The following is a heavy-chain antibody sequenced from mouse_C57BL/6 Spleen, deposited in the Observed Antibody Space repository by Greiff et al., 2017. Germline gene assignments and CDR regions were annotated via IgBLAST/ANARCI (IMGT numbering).Heavy chain of an antibody. CDR2: IDPSDSET. CDR3: ARSEANWDGDYFDY. V-gene: IGHV1-52*01. D-gene: IGHD4-1*01. Sequence: QVQLQQPGAELVRPGSSVQLSCKASGYTFTSYWMHWVKQRPIQGLEWIGNIDPSDSETHYNQKFKDKATLTVDKSSSTAYMQLSSLTSEDSAVYFCARSEANWDGDYFDYWGQGTTLTVSS. CDR1: GYTFTSYW. J-gene: IGHJ2*01.